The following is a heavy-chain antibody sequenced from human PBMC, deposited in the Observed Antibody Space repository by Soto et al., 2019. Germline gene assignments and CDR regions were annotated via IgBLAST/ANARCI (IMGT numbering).Heavy chain of an antibody. CDR1: GFTFSNYS. J-gene: IGHJ5*01. D-gene: IGHD2-2*01. CDR2: ISGSSTYI. V-gene: IGHV3-21*01. CDR3: AKGHSSNARDWFDS. Sequence: PGGSLRLSCAASGFTFSNYSMNWVRQAPGKGLEWVSSISGSSTYIYYADSVKGRFTISRDNAKNSLYLQMNSLRAEDTAVYYCAKGHSSNARDWFDSWGQGTLVTVSS.